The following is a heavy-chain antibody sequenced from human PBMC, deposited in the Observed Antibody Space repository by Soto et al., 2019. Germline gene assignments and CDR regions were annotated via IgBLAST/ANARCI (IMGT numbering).Heavy chain of an antibody. Sequence: QITLKESGPTLVKPTQTLTLTCTFSGFSLSTSGVGVGWIRQPPGKALEWLALIYWDDDKRYSPSLKSRLTITKDTTKNPVVLTMTNMDPVDTATYYCAHTGGLGSSGPLDYWGQGTLVTVSS. CDR1: GFSLSTSGVG. CDR2: IYWDDDK. V-gene: IGHV2-5*02. J-gene: IGHJ4*02. CDR3: AHTGGLGSSGPLDY. D-gene: IGHD3-22*01.